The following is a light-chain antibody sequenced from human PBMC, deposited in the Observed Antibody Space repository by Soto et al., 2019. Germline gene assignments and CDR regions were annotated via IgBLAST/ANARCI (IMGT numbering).Light chain of an antibody. Sequence: QSVLTQPASVSGSPGQSITISCTGTSSDVGSYNLVSWYQQHPGKAPKLMVYEVSKRPSGVSNRFSGSKSGNTASLTISGLQAEDEADYYCCSYACSRTQVFGGGTKLTVL. J-gene: IGLJ2*01. CDR2: EVS. CDR3: CSYACSRTQV. CDR1: SSDVGSYNL. V-gene: IGLV2-23*02.